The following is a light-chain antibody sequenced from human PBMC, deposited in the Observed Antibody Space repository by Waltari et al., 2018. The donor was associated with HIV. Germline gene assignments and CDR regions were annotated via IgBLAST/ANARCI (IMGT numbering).Light chain of an antibody. CDR3: QQSYSTPRT. V-gene: IGKV1-39*01. J-gene: IGKJ1*01. CDR2: TAS. Sequence: TQSRGTLSLSPGERATISCRASQSVSSSYLAWYQQKPGQAPKVLIYTASSLQSGIPSRFSGSGSETDFTLTISSLQPDDFATYYCQQSYSTPRTFGQGTKVEIK. CDR1: QSVSSSY.